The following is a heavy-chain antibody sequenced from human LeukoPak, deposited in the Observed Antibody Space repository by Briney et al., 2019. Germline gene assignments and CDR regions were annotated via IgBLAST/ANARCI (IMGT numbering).Heavy chain of an antibody. Sequence: SQTLSLTCAVSGGSISSGGYSWSWIRRPPGKGLEWIGYIYHSGSTYYNPSLKSRVTISVDRSKNQFSLKLSSVTAADTAVYYCARGGGLCSSTSCYPPGLDYWGQGTLVTVSS. CDR2: IYHSGST. J-gene: IGHJ4*02. D-gene: IGHD2-2*01. CDR1: GGSISSGGYS. CDR3: ARGGGLCSSTSCYPPGLDY. V-gene: IGHV4-30-2*01.